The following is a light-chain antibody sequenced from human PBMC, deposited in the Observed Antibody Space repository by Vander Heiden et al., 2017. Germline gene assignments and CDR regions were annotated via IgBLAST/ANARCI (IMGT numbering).Light chain of an antibody. V-gene: IGLV1-44*01. CDR2: KTN. CDR1: RDNIGSYT. CDR3: AAWDDNLSGVL. Sequence: QSVLTQPPSASGNPGPTVTIPCYGSRDNIGSYTVNWYQQVPGTAPRLLIFKTNQRPSGVPDRFVGSKSGASASLAISGLQSGDEATYYWAAWDDNLSGVLFGGGTKMSVL. J-gene: IGLJ2*01.